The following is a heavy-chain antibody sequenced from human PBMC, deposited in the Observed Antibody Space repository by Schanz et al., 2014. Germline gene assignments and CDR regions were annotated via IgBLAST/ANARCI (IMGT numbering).Heavy chain of an antibody. CDR3: ARGWFGDLSDFDV. Sequence: EVHLVESGGGLVQPGGSLRLSCAASGFTFTNYAMSWVRQAPGKGLEWVSLISDNGDTAYYVDSVKGKFTISRTNSKIRLYLKMDSVSAEDTSVYCSARGWFGDLSDFDVWGQGTMVTVAS. CDR1: GFTFTNYA. J-gene: IGHJ6*02. V-gene: IGHV3-23*04. D-gene: IGHD3-10*01. CDR2: ISDNGDTA.